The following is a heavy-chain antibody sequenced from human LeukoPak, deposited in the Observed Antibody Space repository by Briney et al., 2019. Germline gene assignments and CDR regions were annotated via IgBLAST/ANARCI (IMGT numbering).Heavy chain of an antibody. CDR1: GGSFSGYY. J-gene: IGHJ4*02. CDR3: ARMLSGSYSLDY. Sequence: PSETLSLTCAVYGGSFSGYYWSWIRQPPGKGLEWIGEINHSGSTNYNPSLKSRVTISVDRSKNQFSLKLSSVTAADTAVYYCARMLSGSYSLDYWGQGTLVTVSS. CDR2: INHSGST. D-gene: IGHD1-26*01. V-gene: IGHV4-34*01.